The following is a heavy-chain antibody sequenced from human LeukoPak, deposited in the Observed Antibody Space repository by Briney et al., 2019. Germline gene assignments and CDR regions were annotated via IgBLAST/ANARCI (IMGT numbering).Heavy chain of an antibody. CDR1: GFTFSSYS. J-gene: IGHJ5*02. CDR2: ISSSSYI. CDR3: ARDTDYGDPNWFDP. Sequence: GGSLRLSCAASGFTFSSYSMNWVRQAPGKGLEWVSSISSSSYIYYADSVKGRFTISRDNAKSSLYLQMNSLRAEDTAVYYCARDTDYGDPNWFDPWGQGTLVTVSS. D-gene: IGHD4-17*01. V-gene: IGHV3-21*01.